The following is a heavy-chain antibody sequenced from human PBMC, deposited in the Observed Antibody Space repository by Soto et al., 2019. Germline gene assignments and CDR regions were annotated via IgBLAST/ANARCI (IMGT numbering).Heavy chain of an antibody. D-gene: IGHD3-22*01. CDR1: GGTFSSYA. V-gene: IGHV1-69*13. CDR3: ARDPVYYYDSSGYLGLI. Sequence: GASVKVSCKASGGTFSSYAISWVRQAPGQGLEWMGGIIPIFGTANYAQKFQGRVTITADESTSTAYMELSSLRSEDTAVYYCARDPVYYYDSSGYLGLIWGQGTLVTVSS. J-gene: IGHJ4*02. CDR2: IIPIFGTA.